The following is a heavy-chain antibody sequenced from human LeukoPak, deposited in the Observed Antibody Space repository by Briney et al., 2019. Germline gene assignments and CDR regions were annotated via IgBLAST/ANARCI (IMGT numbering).Heavy chain of an antibody. D-gene: IGHD2-15*01. CDR1: GFTLDDYA. J-gene: IGHJ4*02. CDR3: AKDIGYLKYCSGGSCWPY. V-gene: IGHV3-9*01. Sequence: GRSLRPSCAASGFTLDDYAMHWVRQAPGKGLEWVSGISWNSGSIGYADSVKGRFTISRDNAKNSLYLQMNSLRAEDTALYYCAKDIGYLKYCSGGSCWPYWGQGTLVTVSS. CDR2: ISWNSGSI.